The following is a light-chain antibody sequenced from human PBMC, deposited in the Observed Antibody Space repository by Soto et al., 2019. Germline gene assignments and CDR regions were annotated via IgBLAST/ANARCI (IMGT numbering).Light chain of an antibody. CDR1: QNISTN. CDR2: AAS. CDR3: QQSYSTPLT. Sequence: DIHITQSPSSLSASLGDRVTITCRTSQNISTNLNWYQQKPGKAPNLLIYAASTLQSGVPSRFSGRGSGTDFTLTVSSLQPEDFATYYCQQSYSTPLTFGGGTKVEIK. J-gene: IGKJ4*01. V-gene: IGKV1-39*01.